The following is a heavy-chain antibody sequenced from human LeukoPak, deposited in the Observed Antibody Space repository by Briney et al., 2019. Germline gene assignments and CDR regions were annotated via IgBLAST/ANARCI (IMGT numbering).Heavy chain of an antibody. Sequence: SETLSLTCAVYGGSFSGYYWSWIRQPPGKGLEWIGEINHSGSTNYNPSLKSRVTISVDTSKNQFFLKLSSVTAADTAVYYCARATNDCSSTSCSLYYFDYWGQGTLVTVSS. J-gene: IGHJ4*02. CDR2: INHSGST. CDR3: ARATNDCSSTSCSLYYFDY. CDR1: GGSFSGYY. V-gene: IGHV4-34*01. D-gene: IGHD2-2*01.